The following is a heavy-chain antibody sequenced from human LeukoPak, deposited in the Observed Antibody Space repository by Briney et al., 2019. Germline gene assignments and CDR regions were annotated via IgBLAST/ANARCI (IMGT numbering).Heavy chain of an antibody. CDR3: ARDRQLVVVTHFSSDAFDI. J-gene: IGHJ3*02. D-gene: IGHD2-15*01. CDR2: INPNSGGT. CDR1: GYTFTGYY. Sequence: AASVKVSCKASGYTFTGYYMHWVRQAPGQGLEWMGRINPNSGGTNYAQKFQGRVTMTRDTSISTAYMELSRLRSDDTAVYYCARDRQLVVVTHFSSDAFDIWGQGTMVTVSS. V-gene: IGHV1-2*06.